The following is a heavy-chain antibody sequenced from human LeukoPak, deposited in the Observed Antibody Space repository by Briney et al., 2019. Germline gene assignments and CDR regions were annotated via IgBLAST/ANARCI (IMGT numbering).Heavy chain of an antibody. D-gene: IGHD4-17*01. V-gene: IGHV1-69*06. CDR3: ARVLDYGDYVRYMDV. CDR1: GGTFSSYA. Sequence: GASVKVSCKASGGTFSSYAISWVRQAPGQGLEWMGGIIPIFGTANYAQKFQGRVTITADKSTSTAYMELSSLRSEDTAVYYCARVLDYGDYVRYMDVWGKGTTVTISS. J-gene: IGHJ6*03. CDR2: IIPIFGTA.